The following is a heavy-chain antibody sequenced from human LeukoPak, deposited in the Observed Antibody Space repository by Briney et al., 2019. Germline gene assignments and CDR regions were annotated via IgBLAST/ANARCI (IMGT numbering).Heavy chain of an antibody. CDR1: GYTFTGYY. CDR3: ARGEYSGSYYYFAY. CDR2: TNPNSGGT. J-gene: IGHJ4*02. D-gene: IGHD1-26*01. V-gene: IGHV1-2*02. Sequence: ASVKVSCKASGYTFTGYYMHWVRQAPGQGLEWMGWTNPNSGGTNYAQKFQGRVTMTRDTSISTAYMELSRLRSDDTAVYYCARGEYSGSYYYFAYWGQGTLVTVSS.